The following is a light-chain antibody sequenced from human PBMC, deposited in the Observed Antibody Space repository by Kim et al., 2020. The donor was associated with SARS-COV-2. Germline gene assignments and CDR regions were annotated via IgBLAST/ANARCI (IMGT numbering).Light chain of an antibody. Sequence: VTISCTGSSSNNGAGYDVHWYQQLPGTAPKLLIYGNNNRPSGVPDRFSGSKSGTSASLAITGLQAEDEADYYCQSYDSSLSGSKVFGGGTQLTVL. J-gene: IGLJ3*02. CDR1: SSNNGAGYD. CDR3: QSYDSSLSGSKV. V-gene: IGLV1-40*01. CDR2: GNN.